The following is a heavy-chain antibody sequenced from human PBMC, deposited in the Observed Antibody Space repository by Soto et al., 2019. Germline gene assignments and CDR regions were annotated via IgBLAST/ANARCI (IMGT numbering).Heavy chain of an antibody. J-gene: IGHJ6*02. Sequence: KPSQTLSLTCAVYGGSSSGYYWGWIRQPPGKGLEWNGEINHSGSTNYNPALKSRVTRSVDTSKNQFALKLRSVTAADTAVYYCASQGYCSSTSCYSADYYGMDVWGQGTTVT. V-gene: IGHV4-34*01. D-gene: IGHD2-2*01. CDR2: INHSGST. CDR3: ASQGYCSSTSCYSADYYGMDV. CDR1: GGSSSGYY.